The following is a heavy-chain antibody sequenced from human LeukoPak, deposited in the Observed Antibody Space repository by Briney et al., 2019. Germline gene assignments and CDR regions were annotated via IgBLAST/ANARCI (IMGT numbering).Heavy chain of an antibody. D-gene: IGHD3-16*02. CDR1: GYTFTSYG. V-gene: IGHV1-18*04. J-gene: IGHJ3*02. Sequence: ASVTVSCQASGYTFTSYGISWVGQAPAQGLEGMGLICVYNGKTNYAQKLQGRVTMTTDTSTSTAYMELRSLRSDDTAAEYCARARGAYDYVWGSYRFLAFDIWGQGTMVTVST. CDR3: ARARGAYDYVWGSYRFLAFDI. CDR2: ICVYNGKT.